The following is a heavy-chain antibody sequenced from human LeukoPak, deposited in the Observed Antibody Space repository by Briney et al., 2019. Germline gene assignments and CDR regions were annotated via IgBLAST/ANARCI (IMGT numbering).Heavy chain of an antibody. J-gene: IGHJ4*02. CDR1: GHTFSRYV. V-gene: IGHV1-3*01. D-gene: IGHD2-21*01. CDR3: VRDDCGYTCYPGGY. Sequence: ASGKLSCKPSGHTFSRYVVHWDREAPGQRQGGRGWFQAGNGGTKYSQNFQGRVTITWDRSTNTAYMELSSLTSEDTALYYCVRDDCGYTCYPGGYWGQGTLVAVSS. CDR2: FQAGNGGT.